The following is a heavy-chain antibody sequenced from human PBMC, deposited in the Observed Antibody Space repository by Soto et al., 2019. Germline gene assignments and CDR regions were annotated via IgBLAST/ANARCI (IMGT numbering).Heavy chain of an antibody. CDR2: IYHSGST. Sequence: SETLSLTCAVSGGSISSGGYSWSWIRQPPGKGLEWIGYIYHSGSTYYNPSLKSRVTISVDRSKNQFSLKLSSVTAADTAVYHCARHPSDFWFDPWGQGTLVTVSS. V-gene: IGHV4-30-2*01. J-gene: IGHJ5*02. CDR3: ARHPSDFWFDP. D-gene: IGHD2-21*02. CDR1: GGSISSGGYS.